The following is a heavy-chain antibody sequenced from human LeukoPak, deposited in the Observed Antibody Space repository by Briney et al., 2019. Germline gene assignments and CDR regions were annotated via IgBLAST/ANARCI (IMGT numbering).Heavy chain of an antibody. Sequence: PGGSLRLSCAASGFTFSSYAMSWVRQGPGKGLEWVSGISGSGGSTYYADSVKGRFTISKDNAKNTVYLQMNNLRAEDTAVYYCVSFYETYWGRGTLVTVSS. D-gene: IGHD2-2*01. J-gene: IGHJ4*02. CDR3: VSFYETY. V-gene: IGHV3-23*01. CDR1: GFTFSSYA. CDR2: ISGSGGST.